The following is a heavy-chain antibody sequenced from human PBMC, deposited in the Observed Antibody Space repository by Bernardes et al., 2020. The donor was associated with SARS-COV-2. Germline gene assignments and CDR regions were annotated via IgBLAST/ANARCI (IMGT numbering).Heavy chain of an antibody. CDR3: ARGRRVSWVTIFGVVRHDAHYFDY. J-gene: IGHJ4*02. CDR2: MNPNSGNT. Sequence: ASVKVSCKASGYTFTSYDINWVRQATGQGLEWMGWMNPNSGNTGYAQKFQGRVTMTRNTSISTAYMELSSLRSEDTAVYYCARGRRVSWVTIFGVVRHDAHYFDYWGQGTLVTVSS. V-gene: IGHV1-8*01. D-gene: IGHD3-3*01. CDR1: GYTFTSYD.